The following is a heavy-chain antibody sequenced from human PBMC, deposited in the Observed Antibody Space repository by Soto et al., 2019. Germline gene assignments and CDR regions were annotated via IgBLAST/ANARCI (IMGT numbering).Heavy chain of an antibody. D-gene: IGHD6-19*01. CDR3: ARGLMGSGWWGLGSFVDY. J-gene: IGHJ4*02. V-gene: IGHV1-18*04. Sequence: ASVKVSCKASGYTFTSYGISWVRQAPGQGLEWMGWISAYNGNTNYAQKLQGRVTMTTDTSTSTAYMELRSLRSDDTAVYYCARGLMGSGWWGLGSFVDYWGQGTLVTVSS. CDR2: ISAYNGNT. CDR1: GYTFTSYG.